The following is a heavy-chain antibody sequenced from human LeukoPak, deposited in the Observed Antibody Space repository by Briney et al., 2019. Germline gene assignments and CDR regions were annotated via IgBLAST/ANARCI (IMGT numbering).Heavy chain of an antibody. CDR2: IYYSGST. V-gene: IGHV4-39*07. Sequence: PSETLSLTCTVSGGSISSSSYYWGWIRQPPGKGLEWIGSIYYSGSTYYNPSLKSRVTISVDTSKNQFSLRLSSVTAADTAVYYCARDFPPDRDYWGQGTLVTVSS. J-gene: IGHJ4*02. CDR3: ARDFPPDRDY. CDR1: GGSISSSSYY.